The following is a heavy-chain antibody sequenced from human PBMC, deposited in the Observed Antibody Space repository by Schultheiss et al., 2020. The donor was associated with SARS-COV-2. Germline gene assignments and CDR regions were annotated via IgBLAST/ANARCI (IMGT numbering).Heavy chain of an antibody. D-gene: IGHD3-10*01. CDR2: INNSGKT. CDR3: ARSTYYYGSGSYYGGWYFDL. V-gene: IGHV4-34*01. CDR1: GGSFSGYY. Sequence: SETLSLTCAVYGGSFSGYYWSWIRQPPGKGLEWIGEINNSGKTNYNPSLKSRVTISIDTSKNQFSLKLTSVTAADTAVYYCARSTYYYGSGSYYGGWYFDLWGRGTLVTVSS. J-gene: IGHJ2*01.